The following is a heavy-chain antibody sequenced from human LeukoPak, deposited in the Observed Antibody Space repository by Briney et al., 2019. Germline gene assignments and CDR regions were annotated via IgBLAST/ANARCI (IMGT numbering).Heavy chain of an antibody. CDR3: ARGYGNGWHDY. D-gene: IGHD6-19*01. V-gene: IGHV4-59*11. Sequence: SETLSLICTVSGVSLTSHLWSWVRQPPGRGVEDIGYSSYPGNTRYTPSLEGRVTISLDTSKNQFSLKLSSLTPADTAVYYCARGYGNGWHDYWGQGTLVTVSS. CDR1: GVSLTSHL. CDR2: SSYPGNT. J-gene: IGHJ4*02.